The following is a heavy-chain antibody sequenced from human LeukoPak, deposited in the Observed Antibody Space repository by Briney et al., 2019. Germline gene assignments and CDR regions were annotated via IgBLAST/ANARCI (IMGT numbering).Heavy chain of an antibody. CDR2: IDWSGDAT. D-gene: IGHD6-13*01. Sequence: GGSLRLSCVASTLTIGDYGMSWGPQALGEGLECVSGIDWSGDATYYSDSVKGRFTISRDNAKNSLYLQMTSLRAEDTAVYYCARDLSASWYSLGYWGQGTLVTVSS. V-gene: IGHV3-20*04. CDR3: ARDLSASWYSLGY. CDR1: TLTIGDYG. J-gene: IGHJ4*02.